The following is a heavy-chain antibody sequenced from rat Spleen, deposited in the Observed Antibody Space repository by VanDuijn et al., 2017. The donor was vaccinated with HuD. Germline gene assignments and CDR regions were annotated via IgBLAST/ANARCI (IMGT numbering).Heavy chain of an antibody. Sequence: EVQLVESGGGLVQPGRSLKLSCAASGFTFSDYNMAWVRQAPKKGLEWVATISYDGSSTYYRDSVKGRFTISRDNAKSTLYLQMDSLRSEDTATYYCARRIGTTYWYFDFWGPGTMVTVSS. D-gene: IGHD1-5*01. CDR3: ARRIGTTYWYFDF. CDR2: ISYDGSST. CDR1: GFTFSDYN. J-gene: IGHJ1*01. V-gene: IGHV5-7*01.